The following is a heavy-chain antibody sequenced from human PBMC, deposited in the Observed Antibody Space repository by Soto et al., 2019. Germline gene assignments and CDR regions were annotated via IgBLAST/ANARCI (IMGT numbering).Heavy chain of an antibody. Sequence: SETLSLTCAVYGGSFSGYYWSWIRQPPGKGLEWIGEINHSGSTNYNPSLKSRVTISVDTSKNQFSLRLSSVTAADTAVHYCARGVYDYIWGSYRYTYSSDYWGPGPLVTVSS. CDR3: ARGVYDYIWGSYRYTYSSDY. D-gene: IGHD3-16*02. J-gene: IGHJ4*02. V-gene: IGHV4-34*01. CDR1: GGSFSGYY. CDR2: INHSGST.